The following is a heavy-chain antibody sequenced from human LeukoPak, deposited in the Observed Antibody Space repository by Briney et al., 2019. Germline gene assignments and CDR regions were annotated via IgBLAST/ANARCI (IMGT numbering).Heavy chain of an antibody. CDR1: GYSFTNFW. J-gene: IGHJ4*02. CDR3: ARSPDSSAYAYYFDY. D-gene: IGHD3-22*01. CDR2: MYPGDSDT. Sequence: GESLKISCKGSGYSFTNFWIGWVRQMPGKGLEWMGIMYPGDSDTRYSPSFQGQVTISADKSISTAYLQWSSLKASDTAMHYCARSPDSSAYAYYFDYWAQGTLVTVSS. V-gene: IGHV5-51*01.